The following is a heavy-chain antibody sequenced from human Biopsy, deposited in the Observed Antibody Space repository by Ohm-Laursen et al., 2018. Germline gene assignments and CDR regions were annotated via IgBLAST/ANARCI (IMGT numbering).Heavy chain of an antibody. CDR1: GGSFTGHY. Sequence: GTLSLTCTVSGGSFTGHYWSWIRQPPGKGLVWIGHISYTGYTSYNASLKSRVTISVDTSRNHFSLRLGSLTAADTAVYYCARGSNDFGGLYFPRWGQGTLLTVSS. V-gene: IGHV4-59*11. D-gene: IGHD4-23*01. J-gene: IGHJ4*02. CDR2: ISYTGYT. CDR3: ARGSNDFGGLYFPR.